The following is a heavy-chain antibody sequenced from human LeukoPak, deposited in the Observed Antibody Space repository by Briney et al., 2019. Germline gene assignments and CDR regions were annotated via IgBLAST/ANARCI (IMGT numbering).Heavy chain of an antibody. J-gene: IGHJ3*02. V-gene: IGHV4-59*08. CDR2: IYYSGGDM. CDR3: ARQPAATAAFDI. CDR1: GGSINNYY. Sequence: SETLSLTCTVSGGSINNYYWSWIRQPPGKGLEWIGYIYYSGGDMNYNPSLKSRLTISVDTSKNQISLMLTSMTAADTAVYYCARQPAATAAFDIWAQGTMVAVSS. D-gene: IGHD5-18*01.